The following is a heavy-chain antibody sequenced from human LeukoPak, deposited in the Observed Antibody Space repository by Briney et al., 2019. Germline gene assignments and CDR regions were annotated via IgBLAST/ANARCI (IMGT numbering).Heavy chain of an antibody. CDR3: ARDPTGEGSGSYFGY. CDR1: GFSFSDYN. V-gene: IGHV3-21*01. CDR2: ISSSSSYI. D-gene: IGHD3-10*01. Sequence: GGSLRLSCAASGFSFSDYNMNWVRQAPGKGLEWVSSISSSSSYIYYADSVKGRFTISRDNAKNSLYLQMNSLRAEDTAVYYCARDPTGEGSGSYFGYWGQGTLVTVSS. J-gene: IGHJ4*02.